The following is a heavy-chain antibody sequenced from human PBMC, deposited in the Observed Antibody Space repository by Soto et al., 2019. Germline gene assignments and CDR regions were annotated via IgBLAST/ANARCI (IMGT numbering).Heavy chain of an antibody. CDR3: ARGFYGSGSYRSRWEYYYYGMDV. CDR1: GWSFRGYD. CDR2: INHSGST. V-gene: IGHV4-34*01. J-gene: IGHJ6*02. Sequence: SETLSLTCAVYGWSFRGYDWSGIRKPPGKGLEWIGEINHSGSTNYNPSLKSRVTISVDTSKNQFSLKLSSVTAADTAVYYCARGFYGSGSYRSRWEYYYYGMDVWGQGTTVTVSS. D-gene: IGHD3-10*01.